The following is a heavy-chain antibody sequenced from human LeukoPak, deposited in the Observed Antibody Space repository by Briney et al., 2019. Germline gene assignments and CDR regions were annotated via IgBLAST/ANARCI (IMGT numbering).Heavy chain of an antibody. Sequence: ASETLSLTCTVSGYSISSGYYWGWIRQPPGKGLEWIGSIYHSGSTYYNPSLKSRVTISVDTSKNQFSLKLSSVTAADTAVYYCARGQSIGYWGQGTLVTVSS. V-gene: IGHV4-38-2*02. CDR3: ARGQSIGY. CDR1: GYSISSGYY. D-gene: IGHD3-16*01. J-gene: IGHJ4*02. CDR2: IYHSGST.